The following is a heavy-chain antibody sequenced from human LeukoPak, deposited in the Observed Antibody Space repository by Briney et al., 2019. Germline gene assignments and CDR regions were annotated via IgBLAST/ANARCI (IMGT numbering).Heavy chain of an antibody. CDR3: AKSGKERGYSYGLDY. Sequence: GGSLRLSCAASGFTSSSYDMHWVRQATGKGLEWVSAIGTAGDTYYPGSVKGRFTISRENAKNSLYLQMNSLRAGDTAVYYCAKSGKERGYSYGLDYWGQGTLVTVSS. CDR2: IGTAGDT. V-gene: IGHV3-13*01. CDR1: GFTSSSYD. D-gene: IGHD5-18*01. J-gene: IGHJ4*02.